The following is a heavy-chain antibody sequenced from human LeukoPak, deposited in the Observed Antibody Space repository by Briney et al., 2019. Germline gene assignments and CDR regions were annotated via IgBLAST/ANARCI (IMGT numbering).Heavy chain of an antibody. CDR2: IKQDGNEK. CDR3: ATSSGSYFRGFDY. D-gene: IGHD1-26*01. CDR1: GFTFSSYW. Sequence: GGSLRLSCAASGFTFSSYWMSWVRQAPGKGLEWVAIIKQDGNEKYYVDSVKGRFTISRDNAKNSLYLQMNSLRAEDMALYYCATSSGSYFRGFDYWGQGTLVTVSS. V-gene: IGHV3-7*03. J-gene: IGHJ4*02.